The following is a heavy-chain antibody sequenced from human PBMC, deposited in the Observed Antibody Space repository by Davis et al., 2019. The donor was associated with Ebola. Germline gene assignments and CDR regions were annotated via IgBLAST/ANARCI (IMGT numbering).Heavy chain of an antibody. CDR3: ARDSVVAAYFDY. CDR1: GSTFSSYS. V-gene: IGHV3-21*01. Sequence: GESLKISCAASGSTFSSYSMNWVRQAPGKGLEWVSSISSSSSYIYYADSVKGRFTISRDNAKNSLYLQMNSLRAEDTAVYYCARDSVVAAYFDYWGQGTLVTVSS. CDR2: ISSSSSYI. J-gene: IGHJ4*02. D-gene: IGHD2-15*01.